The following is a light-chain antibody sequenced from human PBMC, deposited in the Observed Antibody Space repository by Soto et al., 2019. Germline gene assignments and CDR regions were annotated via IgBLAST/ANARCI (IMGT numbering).Light chain of an antibody. Sequence: EIVLTQSPATLSSSPGERATLSCRASPSVSTSFAWYQQKPGQAPRLLIYEASKRATGIPARFCGSGSGTDGTLTSSSLEPEDFAVYSWQQRGNWPPLTFGGGAKVEIE. CDR2: EAS. V-gene: IGKV3-11*01. CDR1: PSVSTS. CDR3: QQRGNWPPLT. J-gene: IGKJ4*01.